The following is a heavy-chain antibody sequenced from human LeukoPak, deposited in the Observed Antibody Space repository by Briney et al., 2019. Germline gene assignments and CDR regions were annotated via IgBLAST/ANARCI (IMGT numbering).Heavy chain of an antibody. CDR3: ARDGMVRGVIIWDAFDI. Sequence: PGGSLRLSCAASGYTFSSYAMTWVRQAPGKGLEWVSGIGASGATTYYADSVKGRFTISRDNSKNTLYLQMNSLRDEDTAVYYCARDGMVRGVIIWDAFDIWGQGTMVTVSS. J-gene: IGHJ3*02. CDR2: IGASGATT. V-gene: IGHV3-23*01. D-gene: IGHD3-10*01. CDR1: GYTFSSYA.